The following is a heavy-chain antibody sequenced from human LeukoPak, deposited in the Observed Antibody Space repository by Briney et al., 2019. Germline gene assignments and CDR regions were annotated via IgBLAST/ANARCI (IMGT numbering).Heavy chain of an antibody. D-gene: IGHD2-21*01. Sequence: SETLSLTCAVYGGSFSGYYWSWIRQPPGKGLEWIGEINHSGSTNYNPSLKSRVTISVDTSKNQFSLKLSSVTAADTAVYYCARAPGSDSPAIDYWGQGTLVTVSS. CDR2: INHSGST. CDR3: ARAPGSDSPAIDY. V-gene: IGHV4-34*01. CDR1: GGSFSGYY. J-gene: IGHJ4*02.